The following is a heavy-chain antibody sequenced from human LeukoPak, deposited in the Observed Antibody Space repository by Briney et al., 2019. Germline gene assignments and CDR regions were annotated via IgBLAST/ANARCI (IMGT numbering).Heavy chain of an antibody. D-gene: IGHD3-3*01. CDR3: AKGPVGSTIFGVVITPFDY. CDR2: ISGSGGST. J-gene: IGHJ4*02. CDR1: GFTFSSCA. Sequence: PGGSLRLSCAASGFTFSSCAMSWVRQAPGKGLEWVSAISGSGGSTYYADSVKGRFTISRDNSKNTLYLQMNSLRAEDTAVYYCAKGPVGSTIFGVVITPFDYWGQGTLVTVSS. V-gene: IGHV3-23*01.